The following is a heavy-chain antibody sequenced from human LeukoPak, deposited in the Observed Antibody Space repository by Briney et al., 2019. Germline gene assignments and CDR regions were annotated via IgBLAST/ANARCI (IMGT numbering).Heavy chain of an antibody. Sequence: GASVKVSCKASGGTFSSYGISWVRQAPGPGLEWMGWVNTNTGNPTYAQGSTGRFVFSLDSSVSTAYLQISSLRAEDTAVYYCSRAIDGSLTPPNWFDPWGQGTLVTVSS. D-gene: IGHD1-26*01. J-gene: IGHJ5*02. CDR1: GGTFSSYG. CDR2: VNTNTGNP. V-gene: IGHV7-4-1*02. CDR3: SRAIDGSLTPPNWFDP.